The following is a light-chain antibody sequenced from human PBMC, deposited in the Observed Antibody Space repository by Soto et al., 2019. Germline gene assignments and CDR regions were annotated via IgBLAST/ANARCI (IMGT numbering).Light chain of an antibody. CDR1: QGICSY. CDR3: QQYYSYAS. V-gene: IGKV1-8*01. CDR2: APS. J-gene: IGKJ1*01. Sequence: AIRMTQSPSSFSASTGDRVTITCRASQGICSYLPCYQQTPGKAPKLLIYAPSTLQSGVPSGFSGSGSGTDFTLPISCLQSEDFATYYCQQYYSYASFGQGTKVEIK.